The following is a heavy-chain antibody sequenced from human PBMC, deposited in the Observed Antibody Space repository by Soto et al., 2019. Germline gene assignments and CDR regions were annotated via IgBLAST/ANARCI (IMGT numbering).Heavy chain of an antibody. J-gene: IGHJ4*02. CDR2: ISYDGSNE. CDR1: GFTFSSYG. CDR3: AKDQGDSSGYYFGDFDY. D-gene: IGHD3-22*01. Sequence: GGSLRLSCAAYGFTFSSYGMHWVHQAPGKXLEWVAVISYDGSNEYYADSVKGRFTISRDNSKNTLYLQMNSLRAEDTAMYYCAKDQGDSSGYYFGDFDYWGQGTLVTVSS. V-gene: IGHV3-30*18.